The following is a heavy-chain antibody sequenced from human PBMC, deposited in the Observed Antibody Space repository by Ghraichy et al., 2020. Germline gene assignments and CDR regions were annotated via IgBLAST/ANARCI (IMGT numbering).Heavy chain of an antibody. D-gene: IGHD3-22*01. V-gene: IGHV4-34*01. CDR2: INHSGST. CDR1: GGSFSGYY. Sequence: SETLSLTCAVYGGSFSGYYWSWIRQPPGKGLEWIEEINHSGSTNYNPSLKSRVTISVDTSKNQFSLKLSSVTAADTAVYYCARARPYYDSSGYYQSWFDPWGQGTLVTVSS. J-gene: IGHJ5*02. CDR3: ARARPYYDSSGYYQSWFDP.